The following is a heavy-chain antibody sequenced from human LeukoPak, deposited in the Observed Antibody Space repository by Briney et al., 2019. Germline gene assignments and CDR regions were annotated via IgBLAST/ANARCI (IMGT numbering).Heavy chain of an antibody. J-gene: IGHJ4*02. CDR1: GGSISSSSYY. Sequence: PSETLSLTCSVSGGSISSSSYYWGWIRQPPGKGLEWIGSIYYSGSTYYNPSLKGRVTISVDTSRNQFSLKLSSVTAADTAVYYCATDQAGGQLVWGQGTQVTVSS. V-gene: IGHV4-39*07. CDR2: IYYSGST. D-gene: IGHD6-6*01. CDR3: ATDQAGGQLV.